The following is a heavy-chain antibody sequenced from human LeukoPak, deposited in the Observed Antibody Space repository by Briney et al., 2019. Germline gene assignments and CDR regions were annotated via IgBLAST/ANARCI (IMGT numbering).Heavy chain of an antibody. CDR2: ISAYNGNT. J-gene: IGHJ6*03. D-gene: IGHD3-3*01. Sequence: ASVKVSCKASGYTFTSYGISWVRQAPGQGLEWMGWISAYNGNTNYAQKLQGRVTMTTDTSTSTAYMELRSLRSDDTAVYYCARDKEYYDFWSGSPRAYYYYYMDVWGKGTTVTVSS. V-gene: IGHV1-18*01. CDR1: GYTFTSYG. CDR3: ARDKEYYDFWSGSPRAYYYYYMDV.